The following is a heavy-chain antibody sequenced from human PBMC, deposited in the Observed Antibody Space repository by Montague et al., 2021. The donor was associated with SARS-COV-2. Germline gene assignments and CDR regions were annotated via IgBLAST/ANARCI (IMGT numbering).Heavy chain of an antibody. V-gene: IGHV3-23*01. CDR1: GFVFNDYA. CDR2: ISGSGGGT. CDR3: ARNHERVGWPLDY. Sequence: SLRHSCAASGFVFNDYAINWVRQAPGKALEWVSAISGSGGGTYYAESVKGRFATSRDTSKNTVFLQMDSLRLEDTALYFCARNHERVGWPLDYWGQGTLVIVSS. J-gene: IGHJ4*02. D-gene: IGHD2-2*01.